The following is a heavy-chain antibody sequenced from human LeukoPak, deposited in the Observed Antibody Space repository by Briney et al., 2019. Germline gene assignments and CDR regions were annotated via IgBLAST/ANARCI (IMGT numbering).Heavy chain of an antibody. CDR2: IKTKTDGGTT. Sequence: GGSLRLSCTASGFSLSQVWMSWVRQAPGQGLEWVGHIKTKTDGGTTEYVAPVRGRLTISRDDSGDTLYLQMNSLKIEDTAVYYCTTVDYGDLTPAASSDYWGQGTLVTVSS. J-gene: IGHJ4*02. D-gene: IGHD4-17*01. CDR1: GFSLSQVW. CDR3: TTVDYGDLTPAASSDY. V-gene: IGHV3-15*01.